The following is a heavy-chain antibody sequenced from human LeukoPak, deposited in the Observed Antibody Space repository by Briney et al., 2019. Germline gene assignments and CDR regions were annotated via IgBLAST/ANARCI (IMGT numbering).Heavy chain of an antibody. Sequence: ASVKVSCKVSGYMFTELSMHWVRQAPGKGLEWMGGFDPEDDEKMYAQKFQGRVTMTEDTSTDTAYMGLSSLRSEDTAVYYCAAELSSGYFDYWGQGTLVTVSS. V-gene: IGHV1-24*01. CDR2: FDPEDDEK. D-gene: IGHD3-22*01. CDR3: AAELSSGYFDY. J-gene: IGHJ4*02. CDR1: GYMFTELS.